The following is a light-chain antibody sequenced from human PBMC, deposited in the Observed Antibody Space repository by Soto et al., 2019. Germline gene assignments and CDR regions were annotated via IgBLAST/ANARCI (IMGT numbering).Light chain of an antibody. CDR2: EVS. CDR1: SGDIGAYDY. CDR3: SSYSISTAYL. Sequence: QAVLTQPASVSGSPGQSITISCTGTSGDIGAYDYVSWYQLHPGKAPKLMVFEVSNRPSGVSYRFSGSKSGNTASLTISGLQAEDDADYFCSSYSISTAYLFGTGTKLTVL. V-gene: IGLV2-14*01. J-gene: IGLJ1*01.